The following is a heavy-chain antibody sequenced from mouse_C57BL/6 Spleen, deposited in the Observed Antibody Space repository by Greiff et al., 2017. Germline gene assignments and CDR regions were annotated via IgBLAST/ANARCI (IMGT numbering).Heavy chain of an antibody. Sequence: ESGPGLVKPSQSLSLTCSVTGYSITSGYYWNWIRQFPGNKLEWMGYISYDGSNNYNPSLKNRISITRDTSKNQFFLKLNSVTTEDTATYYCARVGDYYGSSYDYWGQGTTLTVSS. CDR2: ISYDGSN. V-gene: IGHV3-6*01. CDR3: ARVGDYYGSSYDY. D-gene: IGHD1-1*01. CDR1: GYSITSGYY. J-gene: IGHJ2*01.